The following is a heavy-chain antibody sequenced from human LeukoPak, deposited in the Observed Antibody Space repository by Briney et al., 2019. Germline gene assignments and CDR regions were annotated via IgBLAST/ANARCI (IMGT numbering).Heavy chain of an antibody. CDR2: ISAYNGNT. Sequence: EASVKVPCKASGYTFTNSYIHWVRQAPGQGLEWMGWISAYNGNTNYAQKLQGRVTMTTDTSTSTAYMELRSLRSDDTAVYYCARGDYYGSGSYTIWGQGTLVTVSS. D-gene: IGHD3-10*01. CDR1: GYTFTNSY. CDR3: ARGDYYGSGSYTI. V-gene: IGHV1-18*04. J-gene: IGHJ4*02.